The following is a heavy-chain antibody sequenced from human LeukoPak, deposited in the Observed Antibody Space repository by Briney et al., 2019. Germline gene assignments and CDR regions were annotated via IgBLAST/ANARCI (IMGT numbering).Heavy chain of an antibody. J-gene: IGHJ6*02. V-gene: IGHV1-18*01. CDR2: ISAYNGNT. Sequence: ASVKVSCKASGYTFTSYGISWVRQAPGQGLEWMGWISAYNGNTNHAQKLQGRVTMTTDTSTSTAYMELRSLRSDDTAVYYCALRQDGSGDYYYYGMDVWGQGTTVTVSS. CDR3: ALRQDGSGDYYYYGMDV. D-gene: IGHD3-10*01. CDR1: GYTFTSYG.